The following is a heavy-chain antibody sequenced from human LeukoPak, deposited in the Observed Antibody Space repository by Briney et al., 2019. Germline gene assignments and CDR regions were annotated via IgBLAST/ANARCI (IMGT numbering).Heavy chain of an antibody. CDR1: GFTLDDYA. CDR2: ISYDGANK. Sequence: GGSLRLSCAASGFTLDDYAMHWVRQAPGKGLEWVGIISYDGANKFYADSVKGRFTISRDNSKNTVYLQMNSLRTEDTALYYCAKASHRGGDCPDYWGQGTLVSVSS. J-gene: IGHJ4*02. D-gene: IGHD2-21*02. CDR3: AKASHRGGDCPDY. V-gene: IGHV3-30*18.